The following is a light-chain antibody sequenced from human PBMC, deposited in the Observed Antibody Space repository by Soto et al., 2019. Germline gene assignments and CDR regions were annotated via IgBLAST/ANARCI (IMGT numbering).Light chain of an antibody. CDR2: DAS. V-gene: IGKV1-5*01. CDR3: QQYNSYSWT. J-gene: IGKJ1*01. CDR1: QGISSW. Sequence: DIQMTQSPSTLSASVGDRVTITCRASQGISSWLAWYQQKPGKAPKLLIYDASSLESGVPSRFSGSGAGTEFTLTISSLQPDDFATYYCQQYNSYSWTVGQGTKVEIK.